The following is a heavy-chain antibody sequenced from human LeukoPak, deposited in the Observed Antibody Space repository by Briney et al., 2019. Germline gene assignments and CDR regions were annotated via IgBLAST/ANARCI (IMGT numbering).Heavy chain of an antibody. CDR1: GGSISSSSYY. V-gene: IGHV4-39*07. CDR2: IYYSGRT. Sequence: ASETLSLTCTVSGGSISSSSYYWGWIRQPPGEGLEWIGNIYYSGRTYYNSSLKSRVTISVDTSKNQFSLKLSSVTAADTAVYYCARAPMVRGVIYPYYFDYWGQGTLVTVSS. J-gene: IGHJ4*02. D-gene: IGHD3-10*01. CDR3: ARAPMVRGVIYPYYFDY.